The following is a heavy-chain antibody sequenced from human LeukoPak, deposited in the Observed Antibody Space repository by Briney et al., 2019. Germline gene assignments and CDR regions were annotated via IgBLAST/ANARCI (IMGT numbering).Heavy chain of an antibody. Sequence: SETLSLTCTVSGGSISSYYWSWIRQPPGRGLEWIGYIYYSGSTNYTPSLKSRVTISVDTSKNQFSLKLSSVTAADTAVYYCARSLTGYYIVPIDYWGQGTLVTVSS. CDR2: IYYSGST. CDR3: ARSLTGYYIVPIDY. J-gene: IGHJ4*02. CDR1: GGSISSYY. D-gene: IGHD3-9*01. V-gene: IGHV4-59*01.